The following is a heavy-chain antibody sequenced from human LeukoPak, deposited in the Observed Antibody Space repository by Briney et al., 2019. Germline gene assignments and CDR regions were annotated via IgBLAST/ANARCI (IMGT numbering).Heavy chain of an antibody. CDR3: AVGAYGTGWTY. J-gene: IGHJ4*02. CDR2: ISGSGGST. Sequence: SGGSLRLSCAASGFTFSSYWMSWVRQAPGKGLEWVSAISGSGGSTYYADSVKGRFTISRDSSKKTLYLQMNSLRVEDTAVYYCAVGAYGTGWTYWGLGTLVAVSS. CDR1: GFTFSSYW. V-gene: IGHV3-23*01. D-gene: IGHD6-19*01.